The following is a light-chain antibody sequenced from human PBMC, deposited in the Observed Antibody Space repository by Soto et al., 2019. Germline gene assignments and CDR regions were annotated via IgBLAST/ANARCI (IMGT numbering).Light chain of an antibody. V-gene: IGKV3-20*01. CDR2: GAS. Sequence: EIVLTQSPGTLSLSPGERATLSCRASQTVTSDYLAWYQQKPGQAPRLLIYGASHRATGIPDRFSASGSGTDFTLTISRLEPQDFAIYYCQQYGDSPLTFGGGTRWIS. J-gene: IGKJ4*01. CDR1: QTVTSDY. CDR3: QQYGDSPLT.